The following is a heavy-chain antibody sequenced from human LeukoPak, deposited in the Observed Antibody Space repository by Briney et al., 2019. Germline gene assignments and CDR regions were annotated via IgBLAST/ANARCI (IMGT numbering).Heavy chain of an antibody. Sequence: PGGSLRLSCAVSGFTFSSYAMSWVRQAPGKGLEWVSAISGSGGSTYYADSVKGRFTISRDNSKNTLYLQMNSLRAEDTAVYYCAKVLWGTDTAMVIDYWGQGTLVTVSS. J-gene: IGHJ4*02. D-gene: IGHD5-18*01. CDR3: AKVLWGTDTAMVIDY. V-gene: IGHV3-23*01. CDR1: GFTFSSYA. CDR2: ISGSGGST.